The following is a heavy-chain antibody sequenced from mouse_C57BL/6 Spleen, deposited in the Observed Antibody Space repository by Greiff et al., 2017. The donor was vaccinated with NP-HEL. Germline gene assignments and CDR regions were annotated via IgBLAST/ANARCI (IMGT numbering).Heavy chain of an antibody. D-gene: IGHD2-2*01. CDR3: AGGYDVDYAMDY. Sequence: QVQLQQSGPELVKPGASVKISCKASGYAFSSSWMNWVKQRPGKGLEWIGRIYPGDGDTNYNGKFKGKATLTADKSSSTAYMQLSSLTSEDSAVYFCAGGYDVDYAMDYWGQGTSVTVSS. V-gene: IGHV1-82*01. CDR1: GYAFSSSW. J-gene: IGHJ4*01. CDR2: IYPGDGDT.